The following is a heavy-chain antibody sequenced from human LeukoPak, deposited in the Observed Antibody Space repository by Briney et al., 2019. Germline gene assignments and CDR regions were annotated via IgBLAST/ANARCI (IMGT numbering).Heavy chain of an antibody. CDR1: SGSLGSYY. J-gene: IGHJ4*02. V-gene: IGHV4-4*07. D-gene: IGHD6-6*01. CDR2: IYTSGST. CDR3: AREYSSSSGKALDY. Sequence: PSETLSLTCTVSSGSLGSYYWNWLRQPAGKGLEWIRHIYTSGSTNYNPSLKSRVTMSVDTSQNHFSLKLNSVTAADTAFYYCAREYSSSSGKALDYWGQGTLVTVSS.